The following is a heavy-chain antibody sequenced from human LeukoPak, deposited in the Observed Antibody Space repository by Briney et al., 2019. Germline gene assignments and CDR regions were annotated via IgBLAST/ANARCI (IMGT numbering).Heavy chain of an antibody. CDR1: GYTFTSYD. CDR3: ARPRTHDSSGQDAFDI. D-gene: IGHD3-22*01. CDR2: MNPNSGNT. V-gene: IGHV1-8*03. J-gene: IGHJ3*02. Sequence: ASVKVSCKASGYTFTSYDINWVRQAAGQGLEWMGGMNPNSGNTGYAQKFQGRVTITRNTSISTAYMELSSLRAEDTAVYYCARPRTHDSSGQDAFDIWGQGTMVTVSS.